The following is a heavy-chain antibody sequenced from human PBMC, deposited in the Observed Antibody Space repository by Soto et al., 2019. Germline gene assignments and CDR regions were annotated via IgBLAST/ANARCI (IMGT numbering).Heavy chain of an antibody. CDR1: GGSISSSSYY. CDR2: IYYSGST. Sequence: PSETLSLTCTVSGGSISSSSYYWGWIRQPPGKGLEWIGSIYYSGSTYYNPSLKSRVTISIDKSNNQFFLKLTSVTAADKAVYYCARNQRIYDILTGYYKGPFDSWGQGTLVTVSS. CDR3: ARNQRIYDILTGYYKGPFDS. D-gene: IGHD3-9*01. J-gene: IGHJ4*02. V-gene: IGHV4-39*07.